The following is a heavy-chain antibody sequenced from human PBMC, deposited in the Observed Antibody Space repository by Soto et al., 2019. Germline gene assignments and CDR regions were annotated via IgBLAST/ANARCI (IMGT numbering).Heavy chain of an antibody. Sequence: QIQLVESGGGVVQPGRSLRLSCTASGFTFNSYGFNWVRQAPGKRLEWVAVIWYDGNTKYYADSVKGRFTISRDNLRSTVYLQMNSLTAEDTAVYYCARPLVAPVAGPYYYGMDVWGQGTTVNVS. CDR2: IWYDGNTK. J-gene: IGHJ6*02. CDR3: ARPLVAPVAGPYYYGMDV. D-gene: IGHD6-19*01. V-gene: IGHV3-33*01. CDR1: GFTFNSYG.